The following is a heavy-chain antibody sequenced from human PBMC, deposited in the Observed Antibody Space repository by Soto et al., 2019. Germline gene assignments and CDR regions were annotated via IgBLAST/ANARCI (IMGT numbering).Heavy chain of an antibody. CDR2: TYYAGST. Sequence: QLHLQESGPGLVRPSETLSLPCSVSGGTIGSGSYYWGWIRQTPGKGLEWIGNTYYAGSTYYIPSCKIRATSSVHTSRMQCPLKLRSVTAADTAVYYCARHDQSPFFSERTGYSPDFWGQGPLVTVAS. CDR3: ARHDQSPFFSERTGYSPDF. V-gene: IGHV4-39*01. D-gene: IGHD3-9*01. CDR1: GGTIGSGSYY. J-gene: IGHJ4*02.